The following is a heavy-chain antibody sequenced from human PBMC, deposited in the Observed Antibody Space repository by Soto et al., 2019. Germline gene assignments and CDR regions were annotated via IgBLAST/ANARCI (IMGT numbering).Heavy chain of an antibody. CDR1: GGSISSTGYF. J-gene: IGHJ4*02. V-gene: IGHV4-31*03. D-gene: IGHD1-26*01. Sequence: QVQLQESGPGLVKPSQTLSLTCTVSGGSISSTGYFWTWIRQHPGKGLEWIGYIFYSGSTFHNPSLNSRVTISVDPSKNQFSLELSSVTAADTAVYYCAREAGSGAYFDYWCQGTLVTVSS. CDR2: IFYSGST. CDR3: AREAGSGAYFDY.